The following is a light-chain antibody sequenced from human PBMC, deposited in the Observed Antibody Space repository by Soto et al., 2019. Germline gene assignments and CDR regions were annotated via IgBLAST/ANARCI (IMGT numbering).Light chain of an antibody. CDR1: QSVDSN. CDR3: QRYKKGPT. CDR2: GAS. J-gene: IGKJ1*01. Sequence: EIVMTQSPATLSVSPGERATLSCRASQSVDSNLAWYQHRPGQAPRLLIYGASTRGTGIPARFSGSGSGTDFPLPINSLQSEDSAVYYCQRYKKGPTFGQGTKVEIK. V-gene: IGKV3-15*01.